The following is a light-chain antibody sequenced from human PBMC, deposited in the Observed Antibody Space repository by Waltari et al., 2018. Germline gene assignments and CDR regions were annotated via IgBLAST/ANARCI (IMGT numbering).Light chain of an antibody. V-gene: IGLV2-14*03. CDR1: NTYVGGYNY. J-gene: IGLJ2*01. CDR2: DVS. CDR3: TSYTTSSTPHVV. Sequence: QSALTQPASVSGSPGQSITISCTGTNTYVGGYNYVSWYQHHPGKAPKLMIYDVSNRPSGISCRFSGSKSGNTASLTISGLQAEDEADYYCTSYTTSSTPHVVFGGGTKLSVL.